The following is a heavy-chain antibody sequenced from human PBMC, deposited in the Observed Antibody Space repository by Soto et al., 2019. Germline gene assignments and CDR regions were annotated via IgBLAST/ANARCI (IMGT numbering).Heavy chain of an antibody. CDR1: GFTFSSYA. CDR3: ARDRTAMAQYYFDY. J-gene: IGHJ4*02. CDR2: ISYDGSNK. V-gene: IGHV3-30-3*01. D-gene: IGHD5-18*01. Sequence: PGGSLRLSCAASGFTFSSYAMHWVRQAPGKGLEWVAVISYDGSNKYYADSVKGRFTISRDNSKNTLYLQMNSLRAEDTAVYYCARDRTAMAQYYFDYWGQGTLVTAPQ.